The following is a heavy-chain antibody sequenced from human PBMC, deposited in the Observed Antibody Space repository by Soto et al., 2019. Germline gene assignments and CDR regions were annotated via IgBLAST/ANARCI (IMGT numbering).Heavy chain of an antibody. CDR2: IYSGGST. J-gene: IGHJ3*02. CDR1: GFTVSSNY. CDR3: ARGVVGATIDAFDI. Sequence: GESLKISCAASGFTVSSNYMSWVRQAPGKGLEWVSVIYSGGSTYYADSVKGRFTISRDNSKNTLYLQMNSLRAEDTAVYYRARGVVGATIDAFDIWGQGTMVTVSS. V-gene: IGHV3-66*01. D-gene: IGHD1-26*01.